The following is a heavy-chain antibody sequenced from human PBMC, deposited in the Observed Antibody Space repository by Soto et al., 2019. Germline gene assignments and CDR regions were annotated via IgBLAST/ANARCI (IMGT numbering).Heavy chain of an antibody. CDR1: GESLNYYY. Sequence: QVRLQQWGAGLLKPSETLSLTCAVYGESLNYYYWSWIRQAPGKGLEWIGEFYDGGTINYNPSVKSRGTISVAKSKNQFSLMVTSVTTADTAVYYCASGQWADRFANWCQGTLVTVSS. CDR3: ASGQWADRFAN. V-gene: IGHV4-34*02. J-gene: IGHJ5*02. D-gene: IGHD1-26*01. CDR2: FYDGGTI.